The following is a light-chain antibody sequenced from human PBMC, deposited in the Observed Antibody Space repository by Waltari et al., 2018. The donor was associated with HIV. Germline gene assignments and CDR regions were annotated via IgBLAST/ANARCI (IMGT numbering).Light chain of an antibody. Sequence: DIAMTQSPDSLPVSLGARATMNCRSSRTVYFNSNNQNYLAWYQQKPGQSPKVLIYWASTRASGVPGRFSGSGSGTDFNLTISSLQADDVAVYYCQQYYTIESTFGGGTKVEIK. J-gene: IGKJ4*01. CDR1: RTVYFNSNNQNY. V-gene: IGKV4-1*01. CDR2: WAS. CDR3: QQYYTIEST.